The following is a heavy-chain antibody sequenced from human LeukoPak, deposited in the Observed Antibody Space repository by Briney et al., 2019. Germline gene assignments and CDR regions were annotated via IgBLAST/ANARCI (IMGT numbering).Heavy chain of an antibody. V-gene: IGHV4-59*02. J-gene: IGHJ4*02. D-gene: IGHD3-22*01. Sequence: SETLSLTCTVSGVSVSSYYWSCIRQPPGKGLEWIGCIYYSGSTNYNPSLKSRVTISVDTSKNQFSLKLSSVTAADTAVYYCARNYDSSGYSSDYWGQGTLVTVSS. CDR3: ARNYDSSGYSSDY. CDR1: GVSVSSYY. CDR2: IYYSGST.